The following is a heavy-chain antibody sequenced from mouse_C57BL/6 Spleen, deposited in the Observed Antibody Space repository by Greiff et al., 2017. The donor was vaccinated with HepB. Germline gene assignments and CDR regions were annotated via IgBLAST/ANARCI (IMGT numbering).Heavy chain of an antibody. CDR3: ARGLGYFDV. D-gene: IGHD4-1*01. V-gene: IGHV5-4*01. Sequence: EVQLVESGGGLVKPGGSLKLSCAASGFTFSSYAMSWVRQTPEKRLEWVATISDGGSYTYYPDNVKGRFTISRDNAKNNLYLQMSHLKSEDTAMYYCARGLGYFDVWGTGTTVTVSS. CDR2: ISDGGSYT. J-gene: IGHJ1*03. CDR1: GFTFSSYA.